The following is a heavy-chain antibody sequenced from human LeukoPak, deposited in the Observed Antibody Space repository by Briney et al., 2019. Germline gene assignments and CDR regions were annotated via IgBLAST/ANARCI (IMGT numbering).Heavy chain of an antibody. J-gene: IGHJ4*02. CDR3: AREGPFGYFDY. CDR1: GFTFSSYS. CDR2: ISSSSSYI. Sequence: GGSLRLSCAASGFTFSSYSMNWVRQAPGKGLEWVSSISSSSSYIYYADSVKGRFTISRDNAKNSLYLQMNSLRAEDTAVYYCAREGPFGYFDYWGQGTLVTVSS. V-gene: IGHV3-21*01. D-gene: IGHD3-16*01.